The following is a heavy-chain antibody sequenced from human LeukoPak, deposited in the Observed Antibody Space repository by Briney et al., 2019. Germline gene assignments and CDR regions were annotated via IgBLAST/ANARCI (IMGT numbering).Heavy chain of an antibody. V-gene: IGHV4-39*07. CDR2: IYQSGSA. CDR1: GGSISSYY. D-gene: IGHD2-2*01. CDR3: ARYTTSRFDY. Sequence: SETLSLTCTVSGGSISSYYWGWIRQPPGKGLQWIGTIYQSGSAFYNPSLKSRITISVDTSNNQFSLKLSSVTAADTAVYYCARYTTSRFDYWAREPWSPSPQ. J-gene: IGHJ4*02.